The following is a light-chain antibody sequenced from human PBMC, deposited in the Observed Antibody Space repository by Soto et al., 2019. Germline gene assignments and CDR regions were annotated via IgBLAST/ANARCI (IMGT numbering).Light chain of an antibody. CDR3: RSYTSSSTYV. CDR1: SSDVGGYNY. J-gene: IGLJ1*01. V-gene: IGLV2-14*01. Sequence: QSVLTKPASVSGSPGQSITISCTGTSSDVGGYNYVSWYQQHPGKAPKRMIYEVSNRPSGVSNRFSGSKSGNTASLTISGLQAEDEADYYCRSYTSSSTYVFGTGTKVTVL. CDR2: EVS.